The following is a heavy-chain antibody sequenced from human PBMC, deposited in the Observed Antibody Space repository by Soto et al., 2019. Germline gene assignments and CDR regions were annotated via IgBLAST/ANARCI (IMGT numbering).Heavy chain of an antibody. CDR1: GYTFTGHY. J-gene: IGHJ6*02. CDR2: INPNSVGT. V-gene: IGHV1-2*02. Sequence: GASVEVSCKASGYTFTGHYMHWVRQAPGQGLEWMGWINPNSVGTNYAQKFQGRVTMTRDTSISTAYMELSRLRSDDTAVYYCARGWRYCSSTSCYTDSSYYGMDVLGQRTTVNVSS. D-gene: IGHD2-2*02. CDR3: ARGWRYCSSTSCYTDSSYYGMDV.